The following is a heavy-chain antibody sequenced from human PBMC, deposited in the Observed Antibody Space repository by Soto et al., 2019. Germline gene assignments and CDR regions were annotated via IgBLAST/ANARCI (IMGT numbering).Heavy chain of an antibody. J-gene: IGHJ4*02. V-gene: IGHV4-38-2*02. D-gene: IGHD3-16*01. Sequence: SETLSLTCAVSGYSISSGYYWGWLRQPPGKGLEWIGHMYHSGSIYYNPSLQSRVTISMDTSKNEFSLKLSSVTAADTAVYFCAREGGESSDGLYYFDSWGQGSLVTVSS. CDR1: GYSISSGYY. CDR2: MYHSGSI. CDR3: AREGGESSDGLYYFDS.